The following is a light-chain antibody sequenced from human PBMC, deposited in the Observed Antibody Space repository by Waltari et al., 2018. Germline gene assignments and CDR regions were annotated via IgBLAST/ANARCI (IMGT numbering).Light chain of an antibody. V-gene: IGLV3-27*01. Sequence: RWCQKKPGQAPVRLIYNDSGRPSGSPELFSGASSGTTVTLTISGAQVEDEADYYCYSVDDNKRVFGGGTKLTVL. CDR3: YSVDDNKRV. J-gene: IGLJ2*01. CDR2: NDS.